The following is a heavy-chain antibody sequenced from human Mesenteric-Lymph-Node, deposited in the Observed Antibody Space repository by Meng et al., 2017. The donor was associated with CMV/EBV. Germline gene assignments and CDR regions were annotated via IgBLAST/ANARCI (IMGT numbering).Heavy chain of an antibody. D-gene: IGHD3-10*01. CDR2: ISASGGTT. CDR1: GFNFSSYA. CDR3: AKGLHYHGAGSYTDY. Sequence: SGFNFSSYAMSWVRQAPGKGLEWVSIISASGGTTYYADSVKGRFTISRENSKNTLFMQMNSLRAEDTAIYYCAKGLHYHGAGSYTDYWGQGTLVTVSS. V-gene: IGHV3-23*01. J-gene: IGHJ4*02.